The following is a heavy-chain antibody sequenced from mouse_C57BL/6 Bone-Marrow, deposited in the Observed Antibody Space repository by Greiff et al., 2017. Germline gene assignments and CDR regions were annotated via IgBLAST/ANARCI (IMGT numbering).Heavy chain of an antibody. V-gene: IGHV1-81*01. CDR1: GYTFTSYG. CDR3: ARPIYDGSRQAD. CDR2: IYPRSGNT. J-gene: IGHJ3*01. D-gene: IGHD2-3*01. Sequence: VQLQQSGAELARPGASVKLSCKASGYTFTSYGISWVKQRPGQGLEWIGEIYPRSGNTYYNEKFKGKATLTADKSSSTAYMQLRSLTSEDSAVYFCARPIYDGSRQADWGQGTLVTVSA.